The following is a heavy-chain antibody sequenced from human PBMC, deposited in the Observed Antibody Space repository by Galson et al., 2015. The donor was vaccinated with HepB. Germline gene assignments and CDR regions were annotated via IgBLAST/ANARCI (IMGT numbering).Heavy chain of an antibody. CDR2: IDTDGSST. V-gene: IGHV3-74*01. D-gene: IGHD5-18*01. Sequence: SLRLSCAASGFTLSGHWVHWVRQAPGKGLVWGSRIDTDGSSTSYADSVKGRFTISRDNAKNTLYLQMNSLRAEDTATYYCTSLTAVVRFYAFDIWGQGTMVTVSS. CDR1: GFTLSGHW. CDR3: TSLTAVVRFYAFDI. J-gene: IGHJ3*02.